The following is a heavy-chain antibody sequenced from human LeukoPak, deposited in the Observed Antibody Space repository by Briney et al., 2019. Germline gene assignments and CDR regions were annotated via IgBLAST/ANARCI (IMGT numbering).Heavy chain of an antibody. Sequence: PGGSLRLSCAASGFTFSSYGMHWVRQAPGKGLEWVANMKYDGSEKDYVDSVKGRFTISRDNAKNSLYLQMNSLRAEDTAVYYCARDIAAAGLFFDYWGQGTLVTVSS. CDR3: ARDIAAAGLFFDY. CDR1: GFTFSSYG. CDR2: MKYDGSEK. J-gene: IGHJ4*02. V-gene: IGHV3-7*01. D-gene: IGHD6-13*01.